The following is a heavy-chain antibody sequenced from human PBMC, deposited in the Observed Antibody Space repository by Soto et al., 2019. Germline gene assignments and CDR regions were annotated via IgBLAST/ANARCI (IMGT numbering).Heavy chain of an antibody. D-gene: IGHD1-26*01. J-gene: IGHJ5*02. CDR2: IYYSGST. V-gene: IGHV4-31*03. CDR1: GGSISSGGYY. Sequence: SETLSLTCTVSGGSISSGGYYWSWIRQHPGKGLEWIGYIYYSGSTYYNPSLKSRVTISVDTSKNQFSLKLSSVTAADTAVYYCARGSEEGATTRWFDPWGQGTPVTVSS. CDR3: ARGSEEGATTRWFDP.